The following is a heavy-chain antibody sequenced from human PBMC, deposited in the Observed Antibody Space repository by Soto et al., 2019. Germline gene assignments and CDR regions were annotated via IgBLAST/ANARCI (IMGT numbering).Heavy chain of an antibody. CDR1: GSALTELF. Sequence: QVRLIQSGTEVKKPGASVKVSCSLSGSALTELFLHWVRQAPGKGLEWMGCSDREDGETFYAQKFEGRLTITDDTSTNTAYMELRSLGSEDTAVYYCTRGNWFDPWGQGTLVAVSS. J-gene: IGHJ5*02. CDR2: SDREDGET. V-gene: IGHV1-24*01. CDR3: TRGNWFDP.